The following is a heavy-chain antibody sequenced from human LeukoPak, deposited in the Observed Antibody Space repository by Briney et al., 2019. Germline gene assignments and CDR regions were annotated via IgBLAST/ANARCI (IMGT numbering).Heavy chain of an antibody. CDR1: GFNFRSYW. V-gene: IGHV3-7*01. CDR3: VKPYYFSSGSLT. Sequence: PGGSLRLSCAASGFNFRSYWMSWVRQAPGKGLEWVAIINQDGSEKYFMDSLKGRLIISRDNAKNSLHLQMNSLRAEDTAVYYCVKPYYFSSGSLTWGQGTLVTVSS. D-gene: IGHD3-10*01. J-gene: IGHJ5*02. CDR2: INQDGSEK.